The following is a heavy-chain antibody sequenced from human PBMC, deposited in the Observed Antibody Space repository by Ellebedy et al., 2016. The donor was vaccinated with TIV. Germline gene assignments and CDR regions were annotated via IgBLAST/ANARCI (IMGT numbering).Heavy chain of an antibody. V-gene: IGHV3-33*08. D-gene: IGHD3-22*01. CDR2: IWYDGSNE. Sequence: GESLKISCEASGFSFDIYSMHWVRQPPGKGLEWVAVIWYDGSNEYYADSVKGRFTISRDNSKNTVYLQMNTLRAEDTAVYYCARDRRYYDSSGYSDAFDIWGQGTMVTVSS. CDR1: GFSFDIYS. J-gene: IGHJ3*02. CDR3: ARDRRYYDSSGYSDAFDI.